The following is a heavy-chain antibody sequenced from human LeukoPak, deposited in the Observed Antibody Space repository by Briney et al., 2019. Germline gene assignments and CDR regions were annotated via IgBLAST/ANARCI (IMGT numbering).Heavy chain of an antibody. CDR3: AREVDYYGSGSYRPVGNWFDP. D-gene: IGHD3-10*01. CDR2: IIPIFGTA. Sequence: SVTVSCKASGGTFSSYAISWVRQAPGQGLEWMGGIIPIFGTANYAQKFQGRVTITADESTSTAYMELSSLRYGDTAVYYCAREVDYYGSGSYRPVGNWFDPWGQGTLVTVSS. J-gene: IGHJ5*02. CDR1: GGTFSSYA. V-gene: IGHV1-69*13.